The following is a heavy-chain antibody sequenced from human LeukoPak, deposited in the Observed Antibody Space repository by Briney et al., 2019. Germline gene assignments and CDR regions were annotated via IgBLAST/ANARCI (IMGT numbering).Heavy chain of an antibody. Sequence: GGSQRLSCAASGFALDIYAMNWVRQAPGKGLEWVSSIHASGYTYLADSVKGRFTISKDNAKTTLYLEMDSLRAEDTAIYYCAKGPGSDFWSGSYPLDYWGQGALVTVSS. CDR2: IHASGYT. CDR3: AKGPGSDFWSGSYPLDY. J-gene: IGHJ4*02. D-gene: IGHD3-3*01. V-gene: IGHV3-23*01. CDR1: GFALDIYA.